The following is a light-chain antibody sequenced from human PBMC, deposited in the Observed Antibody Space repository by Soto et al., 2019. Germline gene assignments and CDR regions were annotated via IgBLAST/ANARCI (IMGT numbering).Light chain of an antibody. CDR2: GAS. CDR1: QSVSSSY. V-gene: IGKV3-20*01. CDR3: QQYGNSPPNT. J-gene: IGKJ2*01. Sequence: EIVLTQSPGTLSLSPGERATLSCRASQSVSSSYLAWYQQKPGQAPRLLIYGASSRATGIPDRFSGSGSGKDFTLTISRLEPEDFAVYFCQQYGNSPPNTFGQGTKV.